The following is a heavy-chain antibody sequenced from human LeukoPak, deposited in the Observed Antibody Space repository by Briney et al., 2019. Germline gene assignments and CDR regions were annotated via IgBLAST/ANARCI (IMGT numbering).Heavy chain of an antibody. CDR1: GDSVRSDGHY. J-gene: IGHJ3*02. Sequence: PSETLSLTCSVSGDSVRSDGHYWSWIRQPPGRGLEWIGFISYNGNAYYIPSLRGRLTISRDTSKNQFSLQLTPVTAADTAVYYCARDGPRPSDAFNIWGQGTMVTVSS. CDR3: ARDGPRPSDAFNI. CDR2: ISYNGNA. V-gene: IGHV4-31*02.